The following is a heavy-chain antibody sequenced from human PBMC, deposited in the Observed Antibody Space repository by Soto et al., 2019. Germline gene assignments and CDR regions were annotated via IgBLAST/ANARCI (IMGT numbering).Heavy chain of an antibody. CDR1: GGSISSGGYY. CDR3: ARAKPPLWGSYRYRAGYFDY. J-gene: IGHJ4*02. Sequence: QVQLQESGPGLVKPSQTLSLTCTVSGGSISSGGYYWSWIRQHPGKGLEWIGYIYYSGSTYYNPSLKSRVTISVDTSKNQFSLKLSSVTAADTAVYYCARAKPPLWGSYRYRAGYFDYWGQGTLVTVSS. D-gene: IGHD3-16*02. V-gene: IGHV4-31*03. CDR2: IYYSGST.